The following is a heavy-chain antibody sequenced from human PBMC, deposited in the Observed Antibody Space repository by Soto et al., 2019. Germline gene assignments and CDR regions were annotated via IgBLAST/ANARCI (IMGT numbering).Heavy chain of an antibody. Sequence: ASVKLSCKASGYTFTGYYMHCVRQAPGQGLEWMGWINPNSGGTNYAQKFQDWVTMTRDTSISTAYMELSRLRSDDTAVYYCARVASNYYDRSGYYFDYWGQGTLVTVSS. CDR1: GYTFTGYY. J-gene: IGHJ4*02. CDR2: INPNSGGT. V-gene: IGHV1-2*04. D-gene: IGHD3-22*01. CDR3: ARVASNYYDRSGYYFDY.